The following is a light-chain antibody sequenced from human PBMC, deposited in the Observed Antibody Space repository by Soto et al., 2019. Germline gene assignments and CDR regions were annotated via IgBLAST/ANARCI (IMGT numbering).Light chain of an antibody. CDR3: QQANSLPLT. J-gene: IGKJ4*01. Sequence: DIHMTQAPSSVSASVGDSFTFTFRAIQDIRSWLAWYQQKPGKAPKLLLYAASILQSGVPSRFSGSGSGTEFTLTISSLQPEDFATYYCQQANSLPLTFGGGTKVDTK. V-gene: IGKV1-12*01. CDR2: AAS. CDR1: QDIRSW.